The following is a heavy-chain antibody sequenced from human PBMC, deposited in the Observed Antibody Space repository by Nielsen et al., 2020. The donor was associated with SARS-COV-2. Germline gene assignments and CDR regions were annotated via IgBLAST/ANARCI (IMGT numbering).Heavy chain of an antibody. CDR1: GGSISSGGYY. CDR2: IYYSGST. V-gene: IGHV4-31*03. D-gene: IGHD3-22*01. J-gene: IGHJ3*02. CDR3: ARYYYDSSGYYFYAFDI. Sequence: SETLSLTCTVSGGSISSGGYYWSWIRQHPGKGLEWIGYIYYSGSTYYNPSLKSRVTISVDTSKNQFSLKLSSVTAADTAVYYCARYYYDSSGYYFYAFDIWGQGTMVTVSS.